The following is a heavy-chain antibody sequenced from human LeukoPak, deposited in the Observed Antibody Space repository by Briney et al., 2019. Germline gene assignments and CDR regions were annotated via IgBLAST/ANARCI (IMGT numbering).Heavy chain of an antibody. CDR1: GFTFSSHA. V-gene: IGHV3-23*01. CDR2: IRTSGEST. D-gene: IGHD1-26*01. J-gene: IGHJ4*02. CDR3: AKEPYSGSQLLDY. Sequence: GGSLRLSCAASGFTFSSHAMSWVRQAPGKGLEWASGIRTSGESTYYADSVKGRFTISRDNSKNTLYLQMNSLRAEDTAIYYCAKEPYSGSQLLDYWGQGTLVTVSS.